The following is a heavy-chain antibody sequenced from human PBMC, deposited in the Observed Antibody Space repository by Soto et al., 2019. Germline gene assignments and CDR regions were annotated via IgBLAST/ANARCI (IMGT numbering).Heavy chain of an antibody. CDR1: GFTFSSYG. CDR3: AKDFKVSGSYYGSLNYYYGMDV. CDR2: ISYDGSLK. J-gene: IGHJ6*02. D-gene: IGHD3-10*01. V-gene: IGHV3-30*18. Sequence: GGSLRLSCAASGFTFSSYGMHWVRQAPGKGLEWVAIISYDGSLKYYADSVKGRFTISRDNSKSALYLQMNSLRPEDTAVYYCAKDFKVSGSYYGSLNYYYGMDVWGQGTTVNV.